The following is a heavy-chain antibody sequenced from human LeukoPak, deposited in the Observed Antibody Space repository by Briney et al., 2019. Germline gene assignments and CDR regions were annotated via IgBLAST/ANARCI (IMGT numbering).Heavy chain of an antibody. CDR2: INPNSGGT. D-gene: IGHD2-15*01. Sequence: GASVKVSCKASGYTFTGYYMHWVRQAPGQGLEWMGWINPNSGGTNYAQKFQGRVTITADKSTSTAYMELSSLRSEDTAVYYCEVRHAAKFDYWGQGTLVTVSS. CDR1: GYTFTGYY. V-gene: IGHV1-2*02. CDR3: EVRHAAKFDY. J-gene: IGHJ4*02.